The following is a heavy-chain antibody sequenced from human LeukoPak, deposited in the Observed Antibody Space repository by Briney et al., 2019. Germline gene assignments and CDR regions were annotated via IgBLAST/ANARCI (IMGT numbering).Heavy chain of an antibody. CDR3: AKDRGWFDY. CDR2: ISGSGGST. V-gene: IGHV3-23*01. J-gene: IGHJ5*01. Sequence: PGGSLRLSCAASGFTFSSYAMSWVRQAPGKGLEWVSAISGSGGSTYYADSVKGRFTIPRDNSKNPLYLQMNSLGAEDTAVYYCAKDRGWFDYWGQGTLVTVSS. CDR1: GFTFSSYA.